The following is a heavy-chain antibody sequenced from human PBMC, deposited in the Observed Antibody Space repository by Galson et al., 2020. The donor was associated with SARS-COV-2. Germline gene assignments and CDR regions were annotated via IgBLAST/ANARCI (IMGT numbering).Heavy chain of an antibody. CDR1: GFTFSNFG. CDR3: ARSAYSSTWTLGDAFDV. CDR2: ISTDGNNK. J-gene: IGHJ3*01. V-gene: IGHV3-30*03. D-gene: IGHD6-13*01. Sequence: QASETLSLTCAASGFTFSNFGMHWVRQAPGKGLEWVAVISTDGNNKYDSDSVKGRFTISRDNSNNTLYLHMNSLRPEDTAVYFCARSAYSSTWTLGDAFDVWGQGTLVTVSS.